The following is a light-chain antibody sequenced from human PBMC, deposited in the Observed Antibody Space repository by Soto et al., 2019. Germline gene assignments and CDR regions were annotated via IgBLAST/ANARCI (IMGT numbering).Light chain of an antibody. J-gene: IGLJ1*01. Sequence: QPVLTQPPSVSGAPGQRVTISCTGSSGNIGAGYDVHWYQQLPGTAPKLLIYGNSNRPSGVPDRFSGSKSGTSASLAITGLQAEDEADYYCQSYDSSLSGYVFGTGTKLTVL. CDR2: GNS. V-gene: IGLV1-40*01. CDR3: QSYDSSLSGYV. CDR1: SGNIGAGYD.